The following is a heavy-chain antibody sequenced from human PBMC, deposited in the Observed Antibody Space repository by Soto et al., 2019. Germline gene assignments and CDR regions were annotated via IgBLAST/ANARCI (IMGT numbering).Heavy chain of an antibody. J-gene: IGHJ3*02. CDR1: GFTFDDYA. D-gene: IGHD7-27*01. V-gene: IGHV3-9*01. CDR3: AKDKTPRLGIEAFDI. CDR2: FIWNSGSI. Sequence: GGSLRLSCAASGFTFDDYAMHWVRQAPGKGLEWVSGFIWNSGSIGYAGSVKGRFTISRDNAKYSLYLQMNSLRAEDTALYYCAKDKTPRLGIEAFDIWGQGTMVTVSS.